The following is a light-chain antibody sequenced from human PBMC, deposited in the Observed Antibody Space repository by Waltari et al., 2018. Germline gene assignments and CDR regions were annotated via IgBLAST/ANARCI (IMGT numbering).Light chain of an antibody. J-gene: IGKJ1*01. CDR3: QQFSTSPWT. V-gene: IGKV3-20*01. Sequence: ELVLTQSPGPLSLYPGERATLSCVASQGVSSTFFACYQQEHGQVPRILIYGASCRAAGIPDRFSGSASGIHFTLTISRLEPEDFAVYYCQQFSTSPWTFGQGTKVEFK. CDR2: GAS. CDR1: QGVSSTF.